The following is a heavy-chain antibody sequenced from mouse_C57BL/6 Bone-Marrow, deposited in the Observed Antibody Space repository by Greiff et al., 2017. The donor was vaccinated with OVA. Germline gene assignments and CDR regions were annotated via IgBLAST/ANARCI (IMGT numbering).Heavy chain of an antibody. CDR2: ISYDGSN. CDR3: ASPDGYYDAMDY. Sequence: VQLKESGPGLVKPSQSLSLTCSVTGYSITSGYYWNWIRQFPGNKLEWMGYISYDGSNNYNPSLKNRISITRDTSKNQFFLKLNSVTTEDTATYYCASPDGYYDAMDYWGQGTSVTVSS. D-gene: IGHD2-3*01. V-gene: IGHV3-6*01. J-gene: IGHJ4*01. CDR1: GYSITSGYY.